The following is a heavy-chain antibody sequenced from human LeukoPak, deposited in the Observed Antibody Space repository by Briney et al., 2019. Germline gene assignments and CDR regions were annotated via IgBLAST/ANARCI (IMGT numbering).Heavy chain of an antibody. D-gene: IGHD6-13*01. CDR2: IYYSGST. CDR1: GGSISSYY. V-gene: IGHV4-59*01. J-gene: IGHJ6*03. CDR3: ARSYXSXWYXTQYYYYMDV. Sequence: PSETLSLTCTVSGGSISSYYWSWIRQPPGKGLEWIGYIYYSGSTNYNPSLKSRVTISVDTSKNQFSLKLSSVTAADTAVYYCARSYXSXWYXTQYYYYMDVWGKGTTVTVSS.